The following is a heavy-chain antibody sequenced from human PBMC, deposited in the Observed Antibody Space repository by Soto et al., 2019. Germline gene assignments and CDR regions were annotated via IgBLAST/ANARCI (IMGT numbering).Heavy chain of an antibody. D-gene: IGHD3-22*01. CDR1: GGTFSSYT. Sequence: SVKVSCKASGGTFSSYTISWVRQAPGQGLEWMGRIIPILGIANYAQKFQGRVTITADKSTSTAYMELSSLRSEDTAVYYCARASSYDSSSGNFDYWGQGTLVTVSS. V-gene: IGHV1-69*02. CDR2: IIPILGIA. J-gene: IGHJ4*02. CDR3: ARASSYDSSSGNFDY.